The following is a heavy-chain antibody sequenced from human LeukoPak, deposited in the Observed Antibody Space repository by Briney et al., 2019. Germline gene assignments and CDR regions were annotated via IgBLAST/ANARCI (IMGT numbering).Heavy chain of an antibody. J-gene: IGHJ5*02. CDR3: ARDYDSTGANWFGP. Sequence: SETLSLTCTVFGDSINSYYWSWIRQSPGKGREGVGYVSYSGSTNYNPSLNSRVTISLDRSKNQFSLKLTSVTAADSAMYYCARDYDSTGANWFGPWGQGALVTVSS. CDR1: GDSINSYY. CDR2: VSYSGST. D-gene: IGHD3-22*01. V-gene: IGHV4-59*01.